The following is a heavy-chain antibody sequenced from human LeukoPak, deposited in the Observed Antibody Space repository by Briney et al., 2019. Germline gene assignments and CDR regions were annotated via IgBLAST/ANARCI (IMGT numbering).Heavy chain of an antibody. J-gene: IGHJ1*01. D-gene: IGHD3-10*01. V-gene: IGHV1-8*01. CDR2: MNPNSGNT. Sequence: ASVKVSCKASGYTFTSYDINWVRQATGQGLEWMGWMNPNSGNTGYAQKFQGRVTITRNTSISTAYTELSSLRSEDTAVYYCARGPPLLWFGQAQFQHWGQGTLVTVSS. CDR1: GYTFTSYD. CDR3: ARGPPLLWFGQAQFQH.